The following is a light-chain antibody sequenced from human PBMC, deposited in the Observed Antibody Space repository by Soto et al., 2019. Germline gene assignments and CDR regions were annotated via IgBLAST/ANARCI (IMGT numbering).Light chain of an antibody. CDR3: QHLNNYPPFT. V-gene: IGKV1-33*01. Sequence: DIQMTQSPSSLSASVGDRVTITCQASQDISNYLNWYQQKPGKAPKLLIYDASNLETGVPSRFSGSGSGTDFTLTISRLQPEDFATYYCQHLNNYPPFTFGPGTKVDIK. CDR2: DAS. J-gene: IGKJ3*01. CDR1: QDISNY.